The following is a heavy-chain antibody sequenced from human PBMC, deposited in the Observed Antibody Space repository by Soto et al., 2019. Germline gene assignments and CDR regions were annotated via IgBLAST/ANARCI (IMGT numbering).Heavy chain of an antibody. V-gene: IGHV1-69*02. CDR2: INPIVSMS. CDR3: AKAGYTYGIDSQLDS. CDR1: GDTFSFYT. J-gene: IGHJ4*02. Sequence: SVKVSCKASGDTFSFYTINWVRQAPGLGLEWVGRINPIVSMSDSVKGRFAISRDNSKNTLYLQMNSLRAEDTAVYYCAKAGYTYGIDSQLDSWGQGTLVTVSS. D-gene: IGHD5-18*01.